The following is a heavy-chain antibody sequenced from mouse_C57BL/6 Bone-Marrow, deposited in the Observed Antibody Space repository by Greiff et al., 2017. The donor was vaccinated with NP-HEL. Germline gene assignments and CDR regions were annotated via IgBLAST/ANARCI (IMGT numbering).Heavy chain of an antibody. D-gene: IGHD1-1*01. Sequence: EVKLMESGGGLVQPGGSLKLSCAASGFTFSDYGMAWVRQAPRKGPEWVAFISNLAYSIYYADTVTGRFTISRENAKNTLYLEMSSLRSEDTAMYYCARRGYGSSSYAMDYWGQGTSVTVSS. CDR1: GFTFSDYG. CDR3: ARRGYGSSSYAMDY. V-gene: IGHV5-15*01. J-gene: IGHJ4*01. CDR2: ISNLAYSI.